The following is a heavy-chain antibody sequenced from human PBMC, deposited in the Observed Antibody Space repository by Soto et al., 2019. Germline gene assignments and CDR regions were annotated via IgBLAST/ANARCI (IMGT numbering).Heavy chain of an antibody. CDR3: ARAGYCSGGTCFHGNCDY. Sequence: QVQLVQSGAEVKRPGASVKVSCKESGYTFTTYYMHWVRQAHGQGLEWLGIINPNGGSTTYAKKCQGRVTMTRDTTTGTVYLELSSLGSEDTAVYYWARAGYCSGGTCFHGNCDYWGQVTLVTVSA. CDR1: GYTFTTYY. CDR2: INPNGGST. J-gene: IGHJ4*02. D-gene: IGHD2-15*01. V-gene: IGHV1-46*01.